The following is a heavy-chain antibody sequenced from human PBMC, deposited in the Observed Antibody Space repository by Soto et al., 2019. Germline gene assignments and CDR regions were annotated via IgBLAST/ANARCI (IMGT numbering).Heavy chain of an antibody. CDR2: IYWDDDK. J-gene: IGHJ2*01. Sequence: QITLKESGPTLVKPTQTLTLTCTFSGFSLSTSVVGVGWIRQPPGKALEWRALIYWDDDKRYSPSLKIRLTITKDTSKNRVVLTMTNMDPVDTATYYCAHRRGGWYFDLWGRGTLVTVSS. D-gene: IGHD5-12*01. V-gene: IGHV2-5*02. CDR3: AHRRGGWYFDL. CDR1: GFSLSTSVVG.